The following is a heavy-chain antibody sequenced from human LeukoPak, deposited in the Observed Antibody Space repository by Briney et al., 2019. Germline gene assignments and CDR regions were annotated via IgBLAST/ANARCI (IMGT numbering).Heavy chain of an antibody. V-gene: IGHV1-46*01. CDR1: GYTFTGYY. J-gene: IGHJ5*02. D-gene: IGHD2-8*01. CDR2: INPSGGST. Sequence: GASVKVSCKASGYTFTGYYMHWVRQAPGQGLEWMGIINPSGGSTSYAQKFQGRVTMTRDTSTSTVYMELSSLRSEDAAVYYCARGGIVLMVYAIRQYNWFDPWGQGTLVTVSS. CDR3: ARGGIVLMVYAIRQYNWFDP.